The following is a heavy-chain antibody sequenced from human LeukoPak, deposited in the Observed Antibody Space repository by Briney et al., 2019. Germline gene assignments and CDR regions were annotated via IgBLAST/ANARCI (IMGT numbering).Heavy chain of an antibody. CDR1: GGTFSSYA. J-gene: IGHJ5*02. V-gene: IGHV1-69*05. Sequence: GASVKVSCKASGGTFSSYAISWVRQAPGQGLEWMGGIIPIFGTANYAQKFQGRVTITTDESTSTAYMELSSLRSEDTAVYYCARGLTVSTQGWFDPWGQGTLVTVSS. D-gene: IGHD4-17*01. CDR3: ARGLTVSTQGWFDP. CDR2: IIPIFGTA.